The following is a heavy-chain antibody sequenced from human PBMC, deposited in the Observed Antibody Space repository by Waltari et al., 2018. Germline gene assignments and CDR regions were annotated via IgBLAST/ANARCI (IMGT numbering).Heavy chain of an antibody. V-gene: IGHV1-3*01. J-gene: IGHJ4*02. D-gene: IGHD6-13*01. Sequence: QVQLVQSGAEVKKPGASVKVSCKASGYTFTSQSMPWVAQAPGQRPDWMGWINAGNGNTKYSQKFQGRVTITRDTSASTAYMELSSLRSEDTAVYYCARSRAWIAAAGLDYWGQGTLVTVSS. CDR2: INAGNGNT. CDR1: GYTFTSQS. CDR3: ARSRAWIAAAGLDY.